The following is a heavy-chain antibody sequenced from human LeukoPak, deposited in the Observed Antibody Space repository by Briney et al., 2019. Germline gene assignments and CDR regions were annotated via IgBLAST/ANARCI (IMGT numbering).Heavy chain of an antibody. V-gene: IGHV3-53*01. D-gene: IGHD4-23*01. CDR1: GLTVNNNY. CDR3: ILTTVATSIEY. J-gene: IGHJ4*02. CDR2: IHNTARI. Sequence: HPGGSLRLSCAVSGLTVNNNYVNWVRQAPGKGLEWVSVIHNTARIHYADSVNGRFTISSDTSKNTVYLQMNGLRAEDTAVYYCILTTVATSIEYWGPGTLVTVSP.